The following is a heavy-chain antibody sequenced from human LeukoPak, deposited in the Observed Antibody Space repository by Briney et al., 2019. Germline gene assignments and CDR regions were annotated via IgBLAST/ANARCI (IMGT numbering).Heavy chain of an antibody. V-gene: IGHV1-46*01. D-gene: IGHD4-23*01. CDR1: GYTFSSYY. CDR2: INPTGDST. J-gene: IGHJ4*02. CDR3: AREASGGYFDY. Sequence: ASVKVSCKASGYTFSSYYMHWVRQAAGQGLEWVGLINPTGDSTNYAQNFRGRVTMTRDTSTSTVYMDLSSLRSEDTAVYYCAREASGGYFDYWGQGTLVTVSS.